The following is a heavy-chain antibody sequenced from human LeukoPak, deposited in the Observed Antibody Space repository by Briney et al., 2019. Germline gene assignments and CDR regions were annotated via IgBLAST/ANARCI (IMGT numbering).Heavy chain of an antibody. Sequence: PSETLSLTCIVSGGSISSGGYYWSWIRQHPGKGLEWIGYIYYSGSTYYNPSLKSRVTISVDTSKNQFSLKLSSVTAADTAVYYCARDQSGEEDYYYGMDVWGQGTTVTVSS. CDR3: ARDQSGEEDYYYGMDV. CDR2: IYYSGST. D-gene: IGHD3-10*01. J-gene: IGHJ6*02. V-gene: IGHV4-31*03. CDR1: GGSISSGGYY.